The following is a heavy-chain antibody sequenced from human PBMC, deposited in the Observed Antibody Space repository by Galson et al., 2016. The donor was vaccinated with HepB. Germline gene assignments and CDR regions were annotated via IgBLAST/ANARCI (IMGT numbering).Heavy chain of an antibody. V-gene: IGHV3-15*07. Sequence: SLRLSCAASSSIFSNAWMNWVRQAPGKGLEWVGRIKSKSAGGTIDYAAPVTGRFTISRDDSQNTLFLQMYSLQTEDTAVYYCTTSGGTSGGSTWPPYWGHGTLVTVSS. J-gene: IGHJ4*01. CDR2: IKSKSAGGTI. CDR3: TTSGGTSGGSTWPPY. CDR1: SSIFSNAW. D-gene: IGHD6-13*01.